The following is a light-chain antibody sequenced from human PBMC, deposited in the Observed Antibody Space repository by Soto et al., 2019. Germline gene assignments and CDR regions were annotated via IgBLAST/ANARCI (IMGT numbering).Light chain of an antibody. Sequence: EIVMTQSPATLSVSLGERATLSCRASQSVSDNLVWYQQKPGQAPRLLIYGASTRATGIPARFSGSGSGTEFTLTISSLQSEDFAVYYCQQYHNWPPYTFGQGTKLEIK. J-gene: IGKJ2*01. CDR1: QSVSDN. CDR3: QQYHNWPPYT. V-gene: IGKV3D-15*01. CDR2: GAS.